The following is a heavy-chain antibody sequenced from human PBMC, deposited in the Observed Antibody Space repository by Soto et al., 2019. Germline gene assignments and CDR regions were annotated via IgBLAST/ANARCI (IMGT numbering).Heavy chain of an antibody. CDR3: ARGGSSD. J-gene: IGHJ4*02. CDR1: GGSISSGVYS. CDR2: SYNSGST. Sequence: QLQLQESVSGLVKPSQTLSLTCAVSGGSISSGVYSLSWIRQPPGTGLEWIGYSYNSGSTYYNPSLKSRVNISVDRSKNQFSLKLSSVTAADTAVYYCARGGSSDWGQGTLVTVSS. V-gene: IGHV4-30-2*01.